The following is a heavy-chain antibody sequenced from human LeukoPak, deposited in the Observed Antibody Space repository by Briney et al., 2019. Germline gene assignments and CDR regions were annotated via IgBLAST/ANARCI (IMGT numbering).Heavy chain of an antibody. Sequence: GGSLRLSCAASGFTFSSYGMHWVRQAPGKGLEWVAVISYDGSNKYYADSVKGRFTISRDNPKNTLYLQMDSLRTEDTAVYYCARGPSLAVAGDYWGQGTLVTVSS. V-gene: IGHV3-30*19. CDR3: ARGPSLAVAGDY. CDR2: ISYDGSNK. D-gene: IGHD6-19*01. CDR1: GFTFSSYG. J-gene: IGHJ4*02.